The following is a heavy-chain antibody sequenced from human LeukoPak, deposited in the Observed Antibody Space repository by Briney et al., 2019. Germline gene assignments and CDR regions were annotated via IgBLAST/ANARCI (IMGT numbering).Heavy chain of an antibody. CDR3: ARAYGSPGAFDI. D-gene: IGHD1-26*01. V-gene: IGHV4-4*09. J-gene: IGHJ3*02. CDR1: GGSISSDY. Sequence: SSETLSLTCTVSGGSISSDYWSWIRQPPGKRLEWIGYIYNTWTTNYNPSLKSRVTISLDMPKNQFSLKLTSVTAADTAVYYCARAYGSPGAFDIWGQGTIVTVSS. CDR2: IYNTWTT.